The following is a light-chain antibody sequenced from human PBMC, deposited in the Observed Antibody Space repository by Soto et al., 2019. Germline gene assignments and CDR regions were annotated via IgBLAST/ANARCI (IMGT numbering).Light chain of an antibody. V-gene: IGKV1-39*01. CDR3: QQSYSTPLT. CDR2: ASS. J-gene: IGKJ1*01. Sequence: DIQMTQSPSSLAASVGDRVTSTCRANYNIRNSLNWYQQKPREAPKLLIYASSSLESGVPSRFSGSASGTDFTLTINSLQPEDFATYYCQQSYSTPLTFGQGTTVDIK. CDR1: YNIRNS.